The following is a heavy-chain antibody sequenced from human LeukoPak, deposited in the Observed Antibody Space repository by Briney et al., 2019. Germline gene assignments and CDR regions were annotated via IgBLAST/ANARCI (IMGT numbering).Heavy chain of an antibody. CDR2: INPNSGGT. V-gene: IGHV1-2*02. CDR3: VRDLGGIPAAMVYYFDY. J-gene: IGHJ4*02. CDR1: GYTFTGYY. Sequence: ASVKVSCKASGYTFTGYYMHWVRQAPGRGLEWRGWINPNSGGTNYAQKFQGRVTMTRDTSISTAYMELSRLRSDDTAVYCCVRDLGGIPAAMVYYFDYWGQGTLVTVSS. D-gene: IGHD2-2*01.